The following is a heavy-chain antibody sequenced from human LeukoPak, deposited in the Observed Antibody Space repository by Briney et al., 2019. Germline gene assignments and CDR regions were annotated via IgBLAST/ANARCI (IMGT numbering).Heavy chain of an antibody. V-gene: IGHV3-23*01. D-gene: IGHD1-26*01. CDR1: GFTFSSYA. Sequence: PGGSLRLSCAASGFTFSSYAMSWVRQAPGKGLEWVSAISGSGGSTYYADSVNGRFTISRDNSKNTLYLQMNSLRAEDTAVYYCAKGDPGAILARAFDYWGQGTLVTVSS. J-gene: IGHJ4*02. CDR3: AKGDPGAILARAFDY. CDR2: ISGSGGST.